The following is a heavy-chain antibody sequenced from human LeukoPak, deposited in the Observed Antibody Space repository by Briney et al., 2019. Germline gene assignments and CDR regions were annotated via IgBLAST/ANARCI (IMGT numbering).Heavy chain of an antibody. Sequence: GGSLRLSCAASGFTFSSYAMHWVRQAPGKGLEYVSAISSNGGSTYYANSVKGRFTISRDNSKNTLYLQMGSLRAEDMAVYYCARDYLYYYDSSGYWQCGGFDYWGQGTLVTVSS. J-gene: IGHJ4*02. D-gene: IGHD3-22*01. CDR3: ARDYLYYYDSSGYWQCGGFDY. V-gene: IGHV3-64*01. CDR1: GFTFSSYA. CDR2: ISSNGGST.